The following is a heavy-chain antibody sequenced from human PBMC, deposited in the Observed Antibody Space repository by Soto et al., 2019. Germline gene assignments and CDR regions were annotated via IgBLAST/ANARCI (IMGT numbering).Heavy chain of an antibody. Sequence: GGSLRLSCAASGFSITSYAMHWVRQAPCKGLEWVADISFDGSNKFYADSVKGRFTISRDNSKNTLYLEMNSPRAEDTAVYYCARDSPVDIVATASFDYWGQGTLVTVSS. CDR3: ARDSPVDIVATASFDY. D-gene: IGHD5-12*01. CDR2: ISFDGSNK. J-gene: IGHJ4*02. CDR1: GFSITSYA. V-gene: IGHV3-30-3*01.